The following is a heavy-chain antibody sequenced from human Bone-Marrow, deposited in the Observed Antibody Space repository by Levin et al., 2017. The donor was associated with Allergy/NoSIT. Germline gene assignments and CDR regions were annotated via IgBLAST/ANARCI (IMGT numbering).Heavy chain of an antibody. D-gene: IGHD3-3*01. Sequence: GESLKISCTASGFTFGDYAMSWFRQAPGKGLEWVGFIRSKAYGGTTEYAASVKGRFTISRDDSKSIAYLQMNSLKTEDTAVYYCTRSRFFGVVIMTGMDVWGQGTTVTVSS. J-gene: IGHJ6*02. V-gene: IGHV3-49*03. CDR1: GFTFGDYA. CDR2: IRSKAYGGTT. CDR3: TRSRFFGVVIMTGMDV.